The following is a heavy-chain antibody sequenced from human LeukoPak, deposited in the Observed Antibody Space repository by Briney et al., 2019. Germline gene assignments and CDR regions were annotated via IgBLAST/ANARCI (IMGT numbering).Heavy chain of an antibody. CDR3: ARTSKSGDPNVGFDY. CDR2: ISAGGDST. J-gene: IGHJ4*02. D-gene: IGHD1-26*01. Sequence: GGPLRLSCAASAFTFSNYAMSGLRQAPGKGVEWVSVISAGGDSTKYLDSVKGRFTISRDNPTNTLYLQLNSLRAEDTAVYYCARTSKSGDPNVGFDYWGQGTLVTVSS. CDR1: AFTFSNYA. V-gene: IGHV3-23*01.